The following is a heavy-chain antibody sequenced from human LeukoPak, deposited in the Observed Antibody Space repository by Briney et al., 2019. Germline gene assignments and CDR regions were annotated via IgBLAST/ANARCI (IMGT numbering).Heavy chain of an antibody. CDR1: GFTFSDYY. J-gene: IGHJ3*02. Sequence: GGSLRLSCAASGFTFSDYYMSWIRQAPGKGLEWVSYISSSGSTIYYADSVKGRFTISRDNAKNSLYLQMNSLRAEDTAVYYCARSTYYYDSSGYYGDAFDIWGQGTMVTVSS. CDR2: ISSSGSTI. D-gene: IGHD3-22*01. CDR3: ARSTYYYDSSGYYGDAFDI. V-gene: IGHV3-11*01.